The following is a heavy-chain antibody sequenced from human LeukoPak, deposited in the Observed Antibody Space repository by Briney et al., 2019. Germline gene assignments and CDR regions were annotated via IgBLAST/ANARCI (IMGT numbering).Heavy chain of an antibody. CDR3: ARDRFDYADYSWFDP. CDR2: INSDGSST. D-gene: IGHD5-12*01. Sequence: PGGSLRLSCAASGFTFSSYWMHWVRQAPGKGLVLVSRINSDGSSTSYADSVKGRFTISRDNAKNTLYLQMNSLRAEDTAVYYCARDRFDYADYSWFDPWGQGTLVTVSS. CDR1: GFTFSSYW. J-gene: IGHJ5*02. V-gene: IGHV3-74*01.